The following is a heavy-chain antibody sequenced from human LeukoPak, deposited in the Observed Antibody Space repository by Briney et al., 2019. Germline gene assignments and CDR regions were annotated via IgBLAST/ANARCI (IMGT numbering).Heavy chain of an antibody. J-gene: IGHJ4*02. CDR3: ARVSSGWYDY. D-gene: IGHD6-19*01. Sequence: GGSLRLSCVASGFTFRDYGIHWVRQAPGKGLEWVSVIYSGGSTYYADSVKGRFTISRDNSKNTLYLQMNSLRAEDTAVYYCARVSSGWYDYWGQGTLVTVSS. CDR1: GFTFRDYG. CDR2: IYSGGST. V-gene: IGHV3-53*01.